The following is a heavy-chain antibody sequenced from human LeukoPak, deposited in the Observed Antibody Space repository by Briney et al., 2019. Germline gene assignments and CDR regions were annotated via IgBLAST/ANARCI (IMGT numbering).Heavy chain of an antibody. D-gene: IGHD2-21*02. CDR3: ARGGVTAAVDY. CDR2: IYYSGST. J-gene: IGHJ4*02. CDR1: GGSISSGGYY. V-gene: IGHV4-31*03. Sequence: SQTLSLTCTVSGGSISSGGYYWSWIRQHPGQGLEWIGYIYYSGSTYYNPSLKSRVTISVDTSKNQFSLKLSSVTAADTAVYYCARGGVTAAVDYWGQGTLVTVSS.